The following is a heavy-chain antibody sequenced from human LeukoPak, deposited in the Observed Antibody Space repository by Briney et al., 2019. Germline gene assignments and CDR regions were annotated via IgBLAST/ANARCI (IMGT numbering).Heavy chain of an antibody. CDR1: GFTFSSYA. J-gene: IGHJ4*02. V-gene: IGHV3-11*01. D-gene: IGHD1-26*01. Sequence: GGSLRLSCAASGFTFSSYAMSWIRQAPGKGLEWVSYISSSGSTIYYADSVKGRFTISRDNAKNSLYLQMNSLRAEDTAVYYCARDLTGIVGATKGAFDYWGQGTLVTVSS. CDR2: ISSSGSTI. CDR3: ARDLTGIVGATKGAFDY.